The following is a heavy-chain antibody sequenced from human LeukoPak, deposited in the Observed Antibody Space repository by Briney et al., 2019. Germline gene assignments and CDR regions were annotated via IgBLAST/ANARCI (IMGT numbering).Heavy chain of an antibody. CDR3: AREHSRENWFDP. Sequence: GGSLRLSCAASGFTLSSYGMHWVRQAPGKGLEWVAVIWYDGSNKYYADSVKGRFTISRDNSKNTLYLQMNSLRAEDTAVYYCAREHSRENWFDPWGQGTLVIVSS. J-gene: IGHJ5*02. CDR1: GFTLSSYG. V-gene: IGHV3-33*01. CDR2: IWYDGSNK. D-gene: IGHD6-13*01.